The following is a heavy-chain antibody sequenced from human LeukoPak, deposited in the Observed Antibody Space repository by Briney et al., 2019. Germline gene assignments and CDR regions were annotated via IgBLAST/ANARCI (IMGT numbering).Heavy chain of an antibody. J-gene: IGHJ4*02. CDR2: INHSGST. CDR3: ARGEAQDY. CDR1: GGSFSGYY. Sequence: SETLSLTCAVYGGSFSGYYWSWIRQPPGKGLEWIGEINHSGSTNYNPSLKSRVTISVDTSKNQFSLRLSSVTAADTAVYYCARGEAQDYWGQGTLVTVSS. V-gene: IGHV4-34*01.